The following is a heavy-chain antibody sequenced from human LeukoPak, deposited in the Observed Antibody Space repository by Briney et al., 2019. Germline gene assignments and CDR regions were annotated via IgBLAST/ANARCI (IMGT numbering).Heavy chain of an antibody. D-gene: IGHD2-2*01. CDR3: ARAEVGSSSSCYFYMDV. J-gene: IGHJ6*03. CDR2: IIRIFGTA. CDR1: GGTFSSYA. V-gene: IGHV1-69*13. Sequence: ASVKVSCKASGGTFSSYAINWVRQAPGQGLEWMGGIIRIFGTAKYAQKFQGRVTITADESTSTAYMELSSLRSEDTAVYYCARAEVGSSSSCYFYMDVWGQGTTVTISS.